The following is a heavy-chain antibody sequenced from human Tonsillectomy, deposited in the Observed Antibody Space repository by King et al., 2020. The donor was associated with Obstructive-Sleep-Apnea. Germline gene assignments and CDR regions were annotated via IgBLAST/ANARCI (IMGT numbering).Heavy chain of an antibody. CDR3: ARDGPTGLDY. CDR2: INPNSGGT. Sequence: VQLVESGAEVKKPGASVKVSCEASGYTFTDYYMHWVRQAPGQGLEWMGWINPNSGGTNYAQKFRGRVTMTRDTSISTAYMQLTRLRSDDTAIFYCARDGPTGLDYWGQGTLVTVSS. D-gene: IGHD4-17*01. V-gene: IGHV1-2*02. CDR1: GYTFTDYY. J-gene: IGHJ4*02.